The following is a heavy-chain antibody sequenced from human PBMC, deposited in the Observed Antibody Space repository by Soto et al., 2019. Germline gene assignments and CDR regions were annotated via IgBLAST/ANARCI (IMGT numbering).Heavy chain of an antibody. CDR3: AREGDARWLDS. J-gene: IGHJ5*01. Sequence: EVQLVESGGHLVQPGGSARLSCAASGFSVSGWYMDWVRQAPGKGLEWVARLKDRSQNYATEYAASVKGRFTVSRHPSQNSIFLQMNSLKIEDTAVYYCAREGDARWLDSWGQGTLVTVS. D-gene: IGHD1-26*01. V-gene: IGHV3-72*01. CDR2: LKDRSQNYAT. CDR1: GFSVSGWY.